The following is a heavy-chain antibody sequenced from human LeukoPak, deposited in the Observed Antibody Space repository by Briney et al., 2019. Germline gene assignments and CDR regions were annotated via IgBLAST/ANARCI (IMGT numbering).Heavy chain of an antibody. V-gene: IGHV3-48*02. CDR3: ARKGNDVDV. CDR2: ISSSSTI. D-gene: IGHD4-23*01. J-gene: IGHJ6*02. CDR1: GFTFSSYA. Sequence: PGGSLRLSCAASGFTFSSYAMHWVRQAPGRGLEWVSYISSSSTIYYADSVKGRFTISRDNAKNSLYLQMNSLRDEDTAVYYCARKGNDVDVWGQGTTITVSS.